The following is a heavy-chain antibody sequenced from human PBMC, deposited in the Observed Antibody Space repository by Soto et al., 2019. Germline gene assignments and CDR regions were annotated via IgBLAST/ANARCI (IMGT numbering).Heavy chain of an antibody. CDR1: GYTFTSYG. CDR3: ARDLGDSSGYYDY. J-gene: IGHJ4*02. Sequence: QVQLVQSGAEVKKPGASVKVSCKASGYTFTSYGISWVRQAPGQGLEWMGWISAYNGNTNYAQRLQGRVARTTDTYASPDYMELRSLRSDDTAVYYCARDLGDSSGYYDYWGQGTLVTVSS. CDR2: ISAYNGNT. V-gene: IGHV1-18*01. D-gene: IGHD3-22*01.